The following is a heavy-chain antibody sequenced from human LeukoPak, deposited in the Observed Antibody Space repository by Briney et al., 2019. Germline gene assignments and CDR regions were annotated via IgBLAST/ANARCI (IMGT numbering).Heavy chain of an antibody. J-gene: IGHJ5*02. CDR3: AREIYLSSSSEANWFDP. D-gene: IGHD6-6*01. Sequence: SQTLSLTCTVSGGSISSGSYYWSWIRQPAGKGLEWIGRIYTSGSTNYNPSLKSRVTISVDTSKNQFSLKLSSVTAADTAVYYCAREIYLSSSSEANWFDPWGQGTLVTVSS. CDR2: IYTSGST. CDR1: GGSISSGSYY. V-gene: IGHV4-61*02.